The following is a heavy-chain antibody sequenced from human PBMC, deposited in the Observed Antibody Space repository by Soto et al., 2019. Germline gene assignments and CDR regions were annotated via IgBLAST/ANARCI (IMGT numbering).Heavy chain of an antibody. J-gene: IGHJ5*02. CDR1: GDSVSSNSAA. CDR3: AKIGERVTGNLA. CDR2: TYYRSKWYN. Sequence: QTLSLTCAISGDSVSSNSAAWNWIRHSPSRGLEWLGRTYYRSKWYNDYAVSMRSRITINPDTTKNQFSLQLNSATPEDTAVYYCAKIGERVTGNLAWGQGTLVTVSS. D-gene: IGHD1-7*01. V-gene: IGHV6-1*01.